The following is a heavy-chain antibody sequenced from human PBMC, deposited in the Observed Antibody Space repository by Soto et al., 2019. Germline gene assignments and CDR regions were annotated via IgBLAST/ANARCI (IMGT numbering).Heavy chain of an antibody. Sequence: QVQLVESGGVEFQPGRSLTISCAASGFTFSTYGMHWVRQTPGKGLEWVAVISYDGTNKFYSDSVKGRFTISRDNFKNTLTLKMKSLRADDTAVYSCAKDLQSYGDYDYYCYGMDVWGLGTRVTVSS. J-gene: IGHJ6*02. CDR3: AKDLQSYGDYDYYCYGMDV. V-gene: IGHV3-30*18. CDR1: GFTFSTYG. D-gene: IGHD4-17*01. CDR2: ISYDGTNK.